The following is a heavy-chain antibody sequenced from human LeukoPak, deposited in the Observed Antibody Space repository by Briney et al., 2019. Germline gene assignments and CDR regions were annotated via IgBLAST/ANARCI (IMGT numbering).Heavy chain of an antibody. CDR2: IYHSGST. CDR1: GYSISSGYY. D-gene: IGHD2-15*01. Sequence: LETLSPTCAVSGYSISSGYYWGWIRPPPGKGLEWTGSIYHSGSTYYNPSLKSRVTISVDTSKNQFSLKLSSVTAADTAVYYCARIAAPLRYYYYMDVWGKGTTVTVSS. V-gene: IGHV4-38-2*01. CDR3: ARIAAPLRYYYYMDV. J-gene: IGHJ6*03.